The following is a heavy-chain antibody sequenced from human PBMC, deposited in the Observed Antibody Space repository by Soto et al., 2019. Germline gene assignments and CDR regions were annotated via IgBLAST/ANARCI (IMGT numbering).Heavy chain of an antibody. D-gene: IGHD3-3*01. CDR1: TGSIFSHSYY. V-gene: IGHV4-39*01. CDR3: ARQRIPYYDFWSGYYTGWFDP. J-gene: IGHJ5*02. Sequence: PSETLSLTCNVSTGSIFSHSYYWAWIRQPPGKGLEWIGTINHSGSPYHNPSLKSRVTISVDSSKNQFSLTLTSVTVADTAVYYCARQRIPYYDFWSGYYTGWFDPWGQGTLVTVSS. CDR2: INHSGSP.